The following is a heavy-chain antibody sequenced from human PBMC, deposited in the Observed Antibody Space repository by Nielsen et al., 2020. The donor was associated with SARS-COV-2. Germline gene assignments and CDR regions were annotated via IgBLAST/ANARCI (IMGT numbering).Heavy chain of an antibody. J-gene: IGHJ2*01. CDR3: ARDADPSARHRYFDI. V-gene: IGHV3-48*01. D-gene: IGHD3-3*01. Sequence: GESLKISCAASGFAFRTHSMNWLRQAPGKGLEWISYISSGGHSIYYADSVKGRFTISRDNAKNSLYLQMNSLRAEDSAVYYCARDADPSARHRYFDIWGRGTLVSVSS. CDR1: GFAFRTHS. CDR2: ISSGGHSI.